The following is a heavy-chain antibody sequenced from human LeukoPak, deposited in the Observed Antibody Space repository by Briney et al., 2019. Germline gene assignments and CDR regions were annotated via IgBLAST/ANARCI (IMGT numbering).Heavy chain of an antibody. D-gene: IGHD2-2*01. CDR2: IRQDGSEK. V-gene: IGHV3-7*01. CDR3: ARENRSTSCCFDY. CDR1: GFTFSNAW. J-gene: IGHJ4*02. Sequence: GGSLRLSCAASGFTFSNAWMSWVRQAPGKGLEWVANIRQDGSEKYYVDSVKGQFTISRDNAKNSLYLQMTSLRAEDTAVYYCARENRSTSCCFDYWGQGTLVTVSS.